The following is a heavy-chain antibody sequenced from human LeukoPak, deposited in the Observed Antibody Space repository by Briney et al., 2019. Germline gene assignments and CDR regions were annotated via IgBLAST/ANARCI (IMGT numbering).Heavy chain of an antibody. CDR2: ISGSGGST. V-gene: IGHV3-23*01. J-gene: IGHJ3*02. CDR1: GFTFSSYA. CDR3: IGAVTRRDAFDI. Sequence: GGSLRLSCAASGFTFSSYAMSWVRQAPGKGLEWVSAISGSGGSTYYADSVKGRFTISRDNSKNTLYLQMNSLRAEDTAVYYCIGAVTRRDAFDIWGQGTMVTVSS. D-gene: IGHD3-10*01.